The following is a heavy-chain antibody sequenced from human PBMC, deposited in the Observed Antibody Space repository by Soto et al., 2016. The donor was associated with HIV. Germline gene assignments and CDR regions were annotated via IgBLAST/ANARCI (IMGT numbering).Heavy chain of an antibody. D-gene: IGHD3-10*01. V-gene: IGHV3-15*02. Sequence: EVQLVEAGGALVKPGGSLRVSCAASGFTFTNAWMSWVRQAPGKGLEWVGRIKSKIDGGATEYAAPVKGRFTISRDDSKDTLYLQMNSLEKRRHSHLYCTTEAYYYGSGVLITAWFRPWGQGTLVTVSS. J-gene: IGHJ5*02. CDR1: GFTFTNAW. CDR3: TTEAYYYGSGVLITAWFRP. CDR2: IKSKIDGGAT.